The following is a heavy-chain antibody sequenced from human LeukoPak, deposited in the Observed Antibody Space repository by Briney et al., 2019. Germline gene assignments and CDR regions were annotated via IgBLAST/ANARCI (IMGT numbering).Heavy chain of an antibody. CDR1: GGSFSGYY. J-gene: IGHJ4*02. Sequence: SETLSLTCAVYGGSFSGYYWSWLRQPPGKGLEWIGEINDSGSTNYNPSPKSRVTISVDTSMNQFSLKLSSVTAADTAEYYCARGLWFGESRPYYYDYWGQGNLVTVST. V-gene: IGHV4-34*01. D-gene: IGHD3-10*01. CDR2: INDSGST. CDR3: ARGLWFGESRPYYYDY.